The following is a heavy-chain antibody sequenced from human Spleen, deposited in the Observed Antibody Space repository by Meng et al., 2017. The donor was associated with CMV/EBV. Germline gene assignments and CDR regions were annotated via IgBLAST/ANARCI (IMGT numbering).Heavy chain of an antibody. V-gene: IGHV3-11*01. Sequence: ASSVFNATDYLLAWIRQAPGQGMEWISFISSSGTTIFYAASVTGRFTVSSDNAKNSLYLYMTSLRAEDSAVYFCARTDEVEAYYFDFWGQGTLVTVSS. D-gene: IGHD1-26*01. J-gene: IGHJ4*02. CDR1: VFNATDYL. CDR3: ARTDEVEAYYFDF. CDR2: ISSSGTTI.